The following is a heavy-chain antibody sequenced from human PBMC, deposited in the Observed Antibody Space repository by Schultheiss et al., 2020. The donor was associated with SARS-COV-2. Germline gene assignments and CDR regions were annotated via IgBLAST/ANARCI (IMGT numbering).Heavy chain of an antibody. CDR1: GGSISSYY. J-gene: IGHJ2*01. CDR2: INHSGST. D-gene: IGHD2-2*01. V-gene: IGHV4-59*08. CDR3: ARHGDCSSSSCWFFDL. Sequence: SETLSLTCTVSGGSISSYYWSWIRQPAGKGLEWIGEINHSGSTNYNPSLKSRVTISVDTSKNQFSLRLDSVTAADAAVYFCARHGDCSSSSCWFFDLWGRGALVTVSS.